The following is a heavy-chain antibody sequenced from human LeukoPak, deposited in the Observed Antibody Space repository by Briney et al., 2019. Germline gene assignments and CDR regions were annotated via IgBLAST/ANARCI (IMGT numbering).Heavy chain of an antibody. J-gene: IGHJ4*02. Sequence: SETLSLTCTVSGGSISSGSYYWSWIRQPAGKGLEWIGRIYTSGSTNYNPSLKSRVTISVDTSKNQFSLKLSSVTAADTAVYYCARDPGSSVPDYWGQGTLVTVSS. CDR3: ARDPGSSVPDY. CDR1: GGSISSGSYY. CDR2: IYTSGST. V-gene: IGHV4-61*02. D-gene: IGHD3-10*01.